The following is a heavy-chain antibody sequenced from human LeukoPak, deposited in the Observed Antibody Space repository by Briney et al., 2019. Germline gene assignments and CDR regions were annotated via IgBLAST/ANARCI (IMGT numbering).Heavy chain of an antibody. J-gene: IGHJ6*04. V-gene: IGHV3-30*18. D-gene: IGHD3-10*01. CDR1: GFTFSSYG. CDR3: AKGLMVRGVIMYYYYGMDV. CDR2: ISYEGSNK. Sequence: PGRSLRLSCAACGFTFSSYGMHWVRQAPGKGLEWVAVISYEGSNKYYADSVKGRFTISRDNSKNTLYLQINSLRAEDTAVYYCAKGLMVRGVIMYYYYGMDVWGKGTTVTVSS.